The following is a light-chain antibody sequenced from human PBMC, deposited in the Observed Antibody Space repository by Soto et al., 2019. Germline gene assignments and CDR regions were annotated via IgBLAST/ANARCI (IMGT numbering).Light chain of an antibody. V-gene: IGLV1-40*01. CDR2: NNN. CDR3: QSYDRSLTGLI. Sequence: QSVLTQPPSVSGAPGQRVTISCTGSSSNIGADYDVHWYQQLPGTAPKLLIYNNNNRPSGVPDRFSGYKSGTSASLAITGLQADDETNYYCQSYDRSLTGLIFGGGTKVTVL. CDR1: SSNIGADYD. J-gene: IGLJ2*01.